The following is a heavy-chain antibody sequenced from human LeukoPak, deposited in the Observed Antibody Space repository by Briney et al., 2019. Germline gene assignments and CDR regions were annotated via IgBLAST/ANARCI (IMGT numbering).Heavy chain of an antibody. V-gene: IGHV3-21*01. CDR3: ARDLDYDFWSGYYMGVNWFDP. Sequence: GGSLRLSCAASGFTFSSYSMNWVRQAPGKGLEWVSSISSSSSYIYYADSVKGRLTISRDNAKNSLYLQMNSLRAEDTAVYYCARDLDYDFWSGYYMGVNWFDPWGQGTLVTVSS. CDR1: GFTFSSYS. CDR2: ISSSSSYI. D-gene: IGHD3-3*01. J-gene: IGHJ5*02.